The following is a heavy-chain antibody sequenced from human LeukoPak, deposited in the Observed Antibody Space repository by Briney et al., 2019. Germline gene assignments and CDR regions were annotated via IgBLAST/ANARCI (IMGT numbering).Heavy chain of an antibody. CDR1: GGSISSYY. CDR2: IYYSGST. D-gene: IGHD6-6*01. V-gene: IGHV4-59*01. J-gene: IGHJ4*02. Sequence: PSETMSLTCTVSGGSISSYYWSWTRQPSEKGQEWIGYIYYSGSTNYNTSLKSRVTISVDTSKNQFSLKLSSVTAADTAVYYCAIEGSSSSYFDYSGQGTLVTVSS. CDR3: AIEGSSSSYFDY.